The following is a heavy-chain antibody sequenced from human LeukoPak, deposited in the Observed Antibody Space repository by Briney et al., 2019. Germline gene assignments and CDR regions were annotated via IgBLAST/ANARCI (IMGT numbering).Heavy chain of an antibody. V-gene: IGHV4-61*02. J-gene: IGHJ5*02. Sequence: PSETLSLTCTVSGSSISSGSHYWNWIRQPAGKGLEWIGRVYFSGSTNYNPSLKSRVTMSVDTSKNLFSLKMTSVTAADTAIYYCARAVLVTEITWFDPWGQGILVIVSS. CDR3: ARAVLVTEITWFDP. D-gene: IGHD2-21*02. CDR1: GSSISSGSHY. CDR2: VYFSGST.